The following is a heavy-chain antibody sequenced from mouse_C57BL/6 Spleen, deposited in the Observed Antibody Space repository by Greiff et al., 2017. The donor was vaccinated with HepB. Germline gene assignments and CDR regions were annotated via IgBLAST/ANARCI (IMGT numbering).Heavy chain of an antibody. V-gene: IGHV1-69*01. CDR1: GYTFTSYW. CDR2: IDPSDSYT. Sequence: QVQLQQPAAELVMPGASVKLSCKASGYTFTSYWMHWVKQRPGQGLEWIGEIDPSDSYTNYNQKFKGKSTLTVDKSSSTAYMQLSSLTSEDSAVYYCARGGFTTARLFAYWGQGTLVTVSA. J-gene: IGHJ3*01. D-gene: IGHD1-2*01. CDR3: ARGGFTTARLFAY.